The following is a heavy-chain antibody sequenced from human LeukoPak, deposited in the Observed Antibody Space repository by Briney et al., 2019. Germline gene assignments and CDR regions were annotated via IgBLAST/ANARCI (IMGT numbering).Heavy chain of an antibody. D-gene: IGHD6-6*01. CDR2: IYYGGST. V-gene: IGHV4-59*01. CDR3: ARDRLDSSSTRYYYYYGMDV. Sequence: PSETLSLTCTVSGGSISSYYWSWIRQPPGKGLKWIGYIYYGGSTNYNPSLKSRVTISVDTSKNQFSLKLSSVTAADTAVYYCARDRLDSSSTRYYYYYGMDVWGQGTTVTVSS. J-gene: IGHJ6*02. CDR1: GGSISSYY.